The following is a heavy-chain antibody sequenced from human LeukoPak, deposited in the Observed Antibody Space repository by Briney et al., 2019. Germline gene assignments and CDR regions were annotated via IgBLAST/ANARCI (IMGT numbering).Heavy chain of an antibody. V-gene: IGHV1-46*01. D-gene: IGHD6-19*01. CDR1: GYTFTNYY. CDR2: INPSGGST. CDR3: ARDRPYSSGRTDPSFDY. J-gene: IGHJ4*02. Sequence: GASVKVSCKASGYTFTNYYMHWVRQAPGQGLEWMGIINPSGGSTSYAQKFQGRGTMTRDTSTSTVYMELSSLRSEDTAVYYCARDRPYSSGRTDPSFDYWGQGTLVTVSS.